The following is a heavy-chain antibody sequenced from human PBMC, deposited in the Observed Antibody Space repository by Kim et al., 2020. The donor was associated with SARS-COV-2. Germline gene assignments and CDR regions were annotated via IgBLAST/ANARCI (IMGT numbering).Heavy chain of an antibody. V-gene: IGHV3-9*01. D-gene: IGHD3-10*01. CDR1: GFALNNQA. CDR3: VIDISAGGADV. CDR2: VHWGSRRI. Sequence: GGSLRLSCAASGFALNNQAMHWVRQAPGKGLEWVSGVHWGSRRIDYADSVKGRFTISRDNAKNSLYLQMSSLRAEDTALYHCVIDISAGGADVWGQGTTVTVSS. J-gene: IGHJ6*02.